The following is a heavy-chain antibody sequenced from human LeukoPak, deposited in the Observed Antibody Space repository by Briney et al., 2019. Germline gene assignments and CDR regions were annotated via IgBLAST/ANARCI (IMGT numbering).Heavy chain of an antibody. D-gene: IGHD6-13*01. CDR3: ARLLADNWFDP. CDR2: IYYGVST. J-gene: IGHJ5*02. CDR1: GGSISGYY. Sequence: PSETLSLTCTVSGGSISGYYWSWVRQPPGQGLEWIGYIYYGVSTNYNPSLTSRDTISLDTYKKQSSLKVRSVTAADRAIYYCARLLADNWFDPWGQGTLVTVSS. V-gene: IGHV4-59*08.